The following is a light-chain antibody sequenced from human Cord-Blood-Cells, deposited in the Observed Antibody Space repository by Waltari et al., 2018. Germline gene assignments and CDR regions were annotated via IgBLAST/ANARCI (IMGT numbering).Light chain of an antibody. CDR3: SSYTSSSTYV. CDR2: DVS. Sequence: QSALTQPASVSGSPGQSLTLSCTGTRSDVGGYTYVSWYQQHPGKAPTLMIYDVSNRPSGVSNRFSGSKSGNTASLTISALQAEDEADYYCSSYTSSSTYVFGTGTKVTVL. V-gene: IGLV2-14*01. CDR1: RSDVGGYTY. J-gene: IGLJ1*01.